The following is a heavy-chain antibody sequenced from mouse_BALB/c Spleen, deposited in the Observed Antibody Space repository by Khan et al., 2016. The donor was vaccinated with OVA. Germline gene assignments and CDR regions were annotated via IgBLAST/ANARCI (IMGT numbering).Heavy chain of an antibody. D-gene: IGHD2-14*01. V-gene: IGHV9-3-1*01. CDR3: ERVGYNGTMDC. Sequence: QIQLVQSGPELKKPGETVQISCKASGFTFTNYGMNWVKQAPGKDLKWMGWINTYTGEPTFADDFTGRFAFSLETSASTAYLQINSLKNEDTATYFCERVGYNGTMDCWGQGTSVTVSS. J-gene: IGHJ4*01. CDR2: INTYTGEP. CDR1: GFTFTNYG.